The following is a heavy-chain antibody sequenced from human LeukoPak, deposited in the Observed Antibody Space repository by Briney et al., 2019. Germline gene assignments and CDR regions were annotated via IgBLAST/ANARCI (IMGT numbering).Heavy chain of an antibody. J-gene: IGHJ4*02. Sequence: PGGSLRLSCVASTFTFSSYAMSWVRQAPGKGLGWVSTISDDGSNAYYADSVKGRFTTSRDNSKSTLFLQMNSLRVDDTAVYYCAKDRLMGVTKFFDYWGQGALVTVSS. CDR3: AKDRLMGVTKFFDY. V-gene: IGHV3-23*01. CDR2: ISDDGSNA. D-gene: IGHD1-26*01. CDR1: TFTFSSYA.